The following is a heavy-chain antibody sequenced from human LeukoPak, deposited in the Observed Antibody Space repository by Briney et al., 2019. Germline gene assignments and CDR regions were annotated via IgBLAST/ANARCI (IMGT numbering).Heavy chain of an antibody. CDR3: ARGESLEQSVVH. CDR1: GFTFSNYW. J-gene: IGHJ1*01. D-gene: IGHD1/OR15-1a*01. CDR2: INRDGSST. Sequence: GGSLRLSCAASGFTFSNYWMHWVRQAPGKGLVRVSRINRDGSSTTYGDSVKGRFTISRDNAKNTLYLQMNSLRAEDTAVYYCARGESLEQSVVHWGQGTLVTVSS. V-gene: IGHV3-74*01.